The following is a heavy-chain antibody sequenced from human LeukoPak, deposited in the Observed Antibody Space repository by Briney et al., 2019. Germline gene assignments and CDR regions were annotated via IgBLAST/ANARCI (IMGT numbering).Heavy chain of an antibody. D-gene: IGHD4-11*01. J-gene: IGHJ5*02. CDR1: GFTFSSYG. V-gene: IGHV3-30*18. Sequence: PGGSLRLSCAASGFTFSSYGIPWVRQAPGKGLEWVAVISYDGSNKYYADSVKGRFTISRDNSKNTLYLQMNSLRAEDTAVYYCAKELDYSNYGNWFDPWGQGTLVTVSS. CDR2: ISYDGSNK. CDR3: AKELDYSNYGNWFDP.